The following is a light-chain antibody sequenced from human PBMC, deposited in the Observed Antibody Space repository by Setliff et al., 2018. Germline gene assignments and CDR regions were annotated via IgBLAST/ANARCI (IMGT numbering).Light chain of an antibody. Sequence: QSALTQPRSVSGSPGRSVTISCTGTSSDVGAYNYVSWYQQHPGKVPKLMIYDVRKRPSGVPDRFSGSKSGNTASLTTSGLQAEDEADYYCCSYTGFSYVFGSGTKVTVL. CDR1: SSDVGAYNY. J-gene: IGLJ1*01. CDR3: CSYTGFSYV. V-gene: IGLV2-11*01. CDR2: DVR.